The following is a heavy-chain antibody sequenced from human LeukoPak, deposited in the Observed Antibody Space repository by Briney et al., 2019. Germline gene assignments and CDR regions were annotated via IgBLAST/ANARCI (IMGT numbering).Heavy chain of an antibody. CDR3: ARTPVGFNTVTPTDVRY. CDR1: GYTFTSYD. CDR2: MNPNSGNT. D-gene: IGHD4-17*01. Sequence: ASVKVSCKASGYTFTSYDINWVRQATGQGLEWMGWMNPNSGNTGYAQKFQGRVTMTTDTSTSTAYMELRSLRSDDTAVYYCARTPVGFNTVTPTDVRYWGQGTLVTVSS. V-gene: IGHV1-8*01. J-gene: IGHJ4*02.